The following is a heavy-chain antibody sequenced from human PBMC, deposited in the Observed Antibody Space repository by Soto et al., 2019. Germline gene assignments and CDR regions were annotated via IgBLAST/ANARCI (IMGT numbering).Heavy chain of an antibody. D-gene: IGHD3-16*01. J-gene: IGHJ4*02. V-gene: IGHV3-21*01. Sequence: PGGSLRLSCAASGFTFSSYSMNWVRQAPGKGLEWVSSISSSSSYIYYADSVKGRFTISRDNAKNSLYLQMNSLRAEDTAVYYCARGLDDYIWGSPGHSGQGTLVTVS. CDR2: ISSSSSYI. CDR3: ARGLDDYIWGSPGH. CDR1: GFTFSSYS.